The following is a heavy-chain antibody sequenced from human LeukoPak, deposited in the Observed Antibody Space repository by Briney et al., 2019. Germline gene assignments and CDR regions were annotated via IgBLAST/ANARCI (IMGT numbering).Heavy chain of an antibody. CDR2: IGGSGSDT. CDR3: AKTLRDLEWLTGELDV. V-gene: IGHV3-23*01. Sequence: PGGSLRLSCAASGFSFDNYAMSWVRQTPGKGLEWVSAIGGSGSDTSYTDSVKGRITISRDNSKSTLYLQMNSLRAEDTAVYHCAKTLRDLEWLTGELDVWGQGTAVTVSS. CDR1: GFSFDNYA. D-gene: IGHD3-3*01. J-gene: IGHJ6*02.